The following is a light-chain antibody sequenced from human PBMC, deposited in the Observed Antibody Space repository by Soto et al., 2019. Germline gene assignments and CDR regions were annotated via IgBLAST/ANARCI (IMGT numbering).Light chain of an antibody. Sequence: DIQMTQSPSSVSASVGDRVTISCRASQGISTWLVWYQQKPGRAPKLLIYTASSLQSGVPSRFSGSGSGTDFTLTISSLQSEDFATYYCQQTHSFPLTFGGGTKVEIK. CDR2: TAS. CDR3: QQTHSFPLT. V-gene: IGKV1-12*01. J-gene: IGKJ4*01. CDR1: QGISTW.